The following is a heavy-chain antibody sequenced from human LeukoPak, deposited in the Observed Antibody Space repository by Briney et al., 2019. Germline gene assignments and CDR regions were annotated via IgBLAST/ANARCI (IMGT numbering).Heavy chain of an antibody. J-gene: IGHJ5*02. D-gene: IGHD2-15*01. CDR2: IYHSGST. CDR1: GGSFSGYY. V-gene: IGHV4-38-2*02. Sequence: SETLSLTCAVYGGSFSGYYWGWIRQPPGKGLEWIGSIYHSGSTYYNPSLKSRVTISVDTSKNQFSLKLSSVTAADTAVYYCARDRYCSGGSCAVDWFDPWGQGTLVTVSS. CDR3: ARDRYCSGGSCAVDWFDP.